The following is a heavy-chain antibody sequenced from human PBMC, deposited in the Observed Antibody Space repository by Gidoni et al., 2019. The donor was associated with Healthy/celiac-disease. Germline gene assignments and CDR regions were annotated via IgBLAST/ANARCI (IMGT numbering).Heavy chain of an antibody. J-gene: IGHJ6*02. D-gene: IGHD2-2*01. CDR2: ISWNSGSI. CDR1: GFTFDDYA. V-gene: IGHV3-9*01. CDR3: AKDISTSNYYYYGMDV. Sequence: VQLVESGGGLVQPGRSLRLSCAASGFTFDDYAMHWVRQAPGNGLEWVSGISWNSGSIGYADSVKGRFTISRDNAKNSLYLQMNSLRAEDTALYYCAKDISTSNYYYYGMDVWGQGTTVTVSS.